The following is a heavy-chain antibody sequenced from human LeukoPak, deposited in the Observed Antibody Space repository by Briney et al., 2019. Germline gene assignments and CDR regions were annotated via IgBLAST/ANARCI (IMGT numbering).Heavy chain of an antibody. CDR3: ATPDGGGLRPFDY. Sequence: SETLSLTCAVYGGSFSGYYWSWIRQPPGKGLEWIGEINHSGSTNYNPSLKSRVTISVDTSKNQFSLKLSSVTAADTAVYYCATPDGGGLRPFDYWGQGTMVTVSS. D-gene: IGHD4-17*01. CDR1: GGSFSGYY. J-gene: IGHJ4*03. CDR2: INHSGST. V-gene: IGHV4-34*01.